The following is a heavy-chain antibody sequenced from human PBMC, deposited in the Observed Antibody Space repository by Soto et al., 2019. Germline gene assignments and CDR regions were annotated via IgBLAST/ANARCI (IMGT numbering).Heavy chain of an antibody. D-gene: IGHD1-1*01. J-gene: IGHJ4*02. CDR2: IYGDDDK. Sequence: QITLKESGPTLVKPTQTLTLTCTFSGFSLSTNGVGVGWIRQPPGKALEWLALIYGDDDKLYSPSLRSRLTITGDTSKNQVALRMTNMDPVATAAYFCAPVGSDATGIAGGHWGQGTLVTVSS. CDR3: APVGSDATGIAGGH. V-gene: IGHV2-5*02. CDR1: GFSLSTNGVG.